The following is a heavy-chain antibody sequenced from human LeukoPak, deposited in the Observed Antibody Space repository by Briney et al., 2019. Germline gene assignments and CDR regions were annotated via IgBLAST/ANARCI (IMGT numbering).Heavy chain of an antibody. D-gene: IGHD2-2*01. CDR3: AREEGVPAALVYYMDV. CDR2: ISAYNGNT. J-gene: IGHJ6*03. CDR1: GYTFTSYG. Sequence: ASVKVSCKASGYTFTSYGISWVRQAPGEGLEWMGWISAYNGNTNYAQKLQGRVTMTTDTSTSTAYMELRSLRSDDTAVYYCAREEGVPAALVYYMDVWGKGTTVTVSS. V-gene: IGHV1-18*01.